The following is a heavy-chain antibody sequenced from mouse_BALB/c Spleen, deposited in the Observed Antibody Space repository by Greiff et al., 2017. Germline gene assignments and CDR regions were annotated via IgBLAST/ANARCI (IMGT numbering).Heavy chain of an antibody. D-gene: IGHD4-1*01. Sequence: QVQLQQSGAELAKPGASVKMSCKASGYTFTSYWMHWVKQRPGQGLEWIGYINPSTGYTEYNQKFKDKATLTADKSSSTAYMQLSSLTSEDSAVYYCARLGPNWASYYYAMDYWGQGTSVTVSS. CDR1: GYTFTSYW. J-gene: IGHJ4*01. CDR2: INPSTGYT. CDR3: ARLGPNWASYYYAMDY. V-gene: IGHV1-7*01.